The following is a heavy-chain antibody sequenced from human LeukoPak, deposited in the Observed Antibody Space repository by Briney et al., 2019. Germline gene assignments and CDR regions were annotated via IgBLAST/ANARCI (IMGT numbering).Heavy chain of an antibody. J-gene: IGHJ3*02. CDR3: AIRYMYVDI. CDR2: INHSGST. Sequence: SETLSLTRAVYGGSFSGYYWSWIRQPPGKGLEWIGEINHSGSTNYNPSLKSRVTISVDTSKNQFSLKLSSVTAADTAVYYCAIRYMYVDIWGQGTMVTVSS. D-gene: IGHD2-8*01. V-gene: IGHV4-34*01. CDR1: GGSFSGYY.